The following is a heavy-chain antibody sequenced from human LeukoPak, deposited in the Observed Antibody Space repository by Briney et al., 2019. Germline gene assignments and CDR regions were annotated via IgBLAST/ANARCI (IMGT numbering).Heavy chain of an antibody. Sequence: GGSLRLSCAASGFTFNTYSMDWVRQAPGKGLEWVSSISSTSSYIYYADSVKGRFTISRDNAKSSLYLQMNSLRAEDTAVYYCARDAGISGTTDLDYWGQGTLVTVSS. CDR3: ARDAGISGTTDLDY. CDR2: ISSTSSYI. J-gene: IGHJ4*02. V-gene: IGHV3-21*01. D-gene: IGHD1-7*01. CDR1: GFTFNTYS.